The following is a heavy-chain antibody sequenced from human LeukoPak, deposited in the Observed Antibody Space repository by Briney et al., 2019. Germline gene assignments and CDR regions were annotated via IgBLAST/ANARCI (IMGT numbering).Heavy chain of an antibody. V-gene: IGHV3-7*01. Sequence: GGSLRLSCAASGFTFGSYWMSWVRQAPGKGLEWVANIKQDGSEKYYVDSVKGRFTISRDNAKNSLYLQMNSLRAEDTAVYYCARDLVVVPAAPIYYWGQGTLVTVSS. CDR1: GFTFGSYW. CDR2: IKQDGSEK. D-gene: IGHD2-2*01. J-gene: IGHJ4*02. CDR3: ARDLVVVPAAPIYY.